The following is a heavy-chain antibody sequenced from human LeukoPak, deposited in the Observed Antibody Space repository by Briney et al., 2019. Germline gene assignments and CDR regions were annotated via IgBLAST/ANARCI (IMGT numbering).Heavy chain of an antibody. CDR2: IGGSGGST. Sequence: GGSLRLSCAASGFTFSSYAMSWVRQAPGKGLEWVSAIGGSGGSTYYADSVKGRFTISRDNSKNTLFLQMNSLRAEDTAVYYCAKACSVDYWSPFDYWGQGTLVTVSS. D-gene: IGHD2-8*02. J-gene: IGHJ4*02. CDR1: GFTFSSYA. CDR3: AKACSVDYWSPFDY. V-gene: IGHV3-23*01.